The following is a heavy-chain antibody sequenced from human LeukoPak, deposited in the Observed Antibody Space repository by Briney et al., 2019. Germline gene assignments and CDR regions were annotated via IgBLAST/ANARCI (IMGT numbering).Heavy chain of an antibody. CDR1: GFTFSSYA. Sequence: PGGSLRLSCAASGFTFSSYAMSWVRQPPGKGLEWVSAISGSGAITYYADSVKGRFTISRDNSKNTLYLQMNSLRAEDTAVYYCAKRLAGYYYVDYWGQGTLVTVSS. D-gene: IGHD3-22*01. J-gene: IGHJ4*02. V-gene: IGHV3-23*01. CDR3: AKRLAGYYYVDY. CDR2: ISGSGAIT.